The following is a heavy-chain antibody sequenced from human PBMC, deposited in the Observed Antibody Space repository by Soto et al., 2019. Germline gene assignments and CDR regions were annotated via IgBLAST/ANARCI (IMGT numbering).Heavy chain of an antibody. Sequence: QVQLVQSGAEVKKPGSSVKVSCKASGGSFGNSAINWVRQTPGQGLEWLGGFITVYRTLNYAQKFQGRVTITADKSTGTAYMTLSSLASDDTSVYYCATGVIWIGYFTVDSWGQGTRVTVSS. CDR2: FITVYRTL. V-gene: IGHV1-69*06. D-gene: IGHD3-3*01. J-gene: IGHJ4*02. CDR3: ATGVIWIGYFTVDS. CDR1: GGSFGNSA.